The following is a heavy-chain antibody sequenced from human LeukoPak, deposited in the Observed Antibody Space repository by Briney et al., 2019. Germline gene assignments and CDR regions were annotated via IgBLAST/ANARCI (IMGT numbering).Heavy chain of an antibody. Sequence: PSETLSLTCTVSGGSISSSPYYWGWIRQPPGKGLEWIGSIYYSGSTYYNPSLKSRVTISVDTSKNQFSLKLSSVTAADTAVYYCARSGIRASDIWGQGTMVTVSS. CDR3: ARSGIRASDI. V-gene: IGHV4-39*07. J-gene: IGHJ3*02. CDR2: IYYSGST. CDR1: GGSISSSPYY.